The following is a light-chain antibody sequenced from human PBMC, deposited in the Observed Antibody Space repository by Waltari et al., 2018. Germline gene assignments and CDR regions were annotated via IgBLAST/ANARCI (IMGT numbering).Light chain of an antibody. CDR3: SSYTGRNTLL. CDR2: DVN. J-gene: IGLJ2*01. Sequence: QSALTQPASVSGSPGQSITISCTGTSSDVGVYDYVSWYQQHPNKAPRFLIYDVNNLDSGVSYRFSGSKSGNTASLTISGLQAENAADYYCSSYTGRNTLLFGGGTKVTAL. CDR1: SSDVGVYDY. V-gene: IGLV2-14*03.